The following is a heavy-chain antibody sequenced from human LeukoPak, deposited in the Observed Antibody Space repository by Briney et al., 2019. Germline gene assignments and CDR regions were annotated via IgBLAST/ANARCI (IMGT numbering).Heavy chain of an antibody. V-gene: IGHV3-23*01. CDR2: ISGSGGSK. CDR1: GFTFSSYG. J-gene: IGHJ6*03. Sequence: PGGSLRLSCAASGFTFSSYGMSWVRQAPGKGLEWVSAISGSGGSKYYSDSVKGRFTTSRDNSKNTLYLQMNSLRAEDTAVYYCAKVAEVGATGYYYYMDVWGKGTTVTISS. D-gene: IGHD1-26*01. CDR3: AKVAEVGATGYYYYMDV.